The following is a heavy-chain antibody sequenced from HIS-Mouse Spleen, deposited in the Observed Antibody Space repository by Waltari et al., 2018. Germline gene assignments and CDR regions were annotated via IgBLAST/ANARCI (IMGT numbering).Heavy chain of an antibody. CDR1: GFTFSSYW. J-gene: IGHJ1*01. CDR2: INRDGRCT. V-gene: IGHV3-74*01. D-gene: IGHD4-17*01. CDR3: ARDGGGDYGDYVRAPEYFQH. Sequence: EVQLVESGGGLVQPGGSLRLSCAASGFTFSSYWMHWVRQAPGKGLVGGTHINRDGRCTGNAESGKGRFTSSMENAKNTLYLQMNSLRAEDTAVYYCARDGGGDYGDYVRAPEYFQHWGQGTLVTVSS.